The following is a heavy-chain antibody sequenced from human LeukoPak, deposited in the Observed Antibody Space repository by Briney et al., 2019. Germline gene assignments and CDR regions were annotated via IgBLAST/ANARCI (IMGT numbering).Heavy chain of an antibody. D-gene: IGHD6-13*01. CDR1: GGSFSGYY. Sequence: PSETLSLTCAVYGGSFSGYYWSWLRQPPGKGLEWSGEINHSGSTNHNPSLKSRVTISVDTSKNQFSLKLSSVTAADTAVYYCASRIAAALDAFDIWGQGTMVTVSS. CDR2: INHSGST. CDR3: ASRIAAALDAFDI. J-gene: IGHJ3*02. V-gene: IGHV4-34*01.